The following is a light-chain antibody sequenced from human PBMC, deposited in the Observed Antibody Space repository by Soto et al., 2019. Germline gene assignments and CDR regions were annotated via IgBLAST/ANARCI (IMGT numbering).Light chain of an antibody. CDR2: DDS. V-gene: IGLV2-14*01. Sequence: QSVLTQPASVSGSPGQSITISCTGTSSDVGGYNYVSWYQQHPGKAPKLLIYDDSNRPSGVSNRFSGSKSGTSASLAITWLQAEDEADYYCQSYDSSLSGYVFGTGTKVTVL. CDR3: QSYDSSLSGYV. J-gene: IGLJ1*01. CDR1: SSDVGGYNY.